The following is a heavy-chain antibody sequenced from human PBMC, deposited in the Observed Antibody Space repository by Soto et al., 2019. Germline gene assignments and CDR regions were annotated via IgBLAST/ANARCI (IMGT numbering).Heavy chain of an antibody. CDR3: AKASYDYVWGSYPPAGG. V-gene: IGHV3-30*18. CDR1: GFTFSSYG. D-gene: IGHD3-16*02. Sequence: QVQLVESGGGVVQPGRSLRLSCAASGFTFSSYGMHWVRQAPGKGLEWVAVISYDGSNKYYADSVKGRFTISRDNSKNTLYLQMNSLRAEDTAVYYCAKASYDYVWGSYPPAGGWGQGTLVTVSS. J-gene: IGHJ4*02. CDR2: ISYDGSNK.